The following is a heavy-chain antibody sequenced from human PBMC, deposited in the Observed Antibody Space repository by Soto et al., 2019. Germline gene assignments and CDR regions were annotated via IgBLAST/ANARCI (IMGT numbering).Heavy chain of an antibody. V-gene: IGHV4-34*01. D-gene: IGHD3-9*01. J-gene: IGHJ6*02. CDR2: INHSGST. Sequence: PWATLSLTCAVSVWSFIGYHWSWIRQPPGKGLEWIGEINHSGSTNYNPSLKSRVTISVDTSKNQFSLKLSSVTAADTAVYYCARVLSYDILTGFNYYGMDGWGQGTKVTFS. CDR1: VWSFIGYH. CDR3: ARVLSYDILTGFNYYGMDG.